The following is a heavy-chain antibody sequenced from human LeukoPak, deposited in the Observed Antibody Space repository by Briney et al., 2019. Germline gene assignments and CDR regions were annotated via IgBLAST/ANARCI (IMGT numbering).Heavy chain of an antibody. J-gene: IGHJ4*02. CDR3: STDGPRGSGSYYRNY. V-gene: IGHV1-24*01. Sequence: ASVKVSCKVSGYTLTELSMHWVRQAPGTGHEWMGGFDLEDGETIYAQKFQGRVTMTEDTSTDTAYMELSSLSSEDTAVYYCSTDGPRGSGSYYRNYWGRGTLVTVPS. CDR1: GYTLTELS. CDR2: FDLEDGET. D-gene: IGHD3-10*01.